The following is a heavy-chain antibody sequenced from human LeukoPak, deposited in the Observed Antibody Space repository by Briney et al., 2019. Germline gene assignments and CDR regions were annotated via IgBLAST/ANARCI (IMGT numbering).Heavy chain of an antibody. CDR1: GFTVSSNY. J-gene: IGHJ4*02. V-gene: IGHV3-66*02. CDR2: IYSGGST. D-gene: IGHD5-24*01. CDR3: ASSLDGYNPVDY. Sequence: PGGSLRLSCAASGFTVSSNYMSWVRQAPGKGLEWVSVIYSGGSTYYADSVKGRFTISRDNSKNTLYLQMSSLRAEDTAVYYCASSLDGYNPVDYWGQGTLVTVSS.